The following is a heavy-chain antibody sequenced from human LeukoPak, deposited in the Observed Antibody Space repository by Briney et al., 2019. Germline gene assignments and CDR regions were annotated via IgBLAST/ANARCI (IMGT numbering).Heavy chain of an antibody. CDR1: GYTFTSYY. D-gene: IGHD4-17*01. CDR3: ARPLAVTTDYYYGMDV. Sequence: GASVKVSCKASGYTFTSYYMHWVRQAPGQGLEWMGGIIPIFGTANYAQKFQGRVTITADESTSTAYMELSSLRSEDTAVYYCARPLAVTTDYYYGMDVWGQGTTVTVSS. CDR2: IIPIFGTA. J-gene: IGHJ6*02. V-gene: IGHV1-69*13.